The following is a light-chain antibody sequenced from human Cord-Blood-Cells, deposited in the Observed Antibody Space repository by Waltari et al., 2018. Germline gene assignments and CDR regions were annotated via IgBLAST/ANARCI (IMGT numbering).Light chain of an antibody. CDR2: GAS. J-gene: IGKJ1*01. Sequence: EIVLTQSTGTLSLSPGERATLSCRASQSVSSSYLAWYQQKPGQAPRLLIYGASSRATGIPDSFSGSGSGTDCTLTISRLEPEDFAVYYCQQYGSSPWTFGQGTKVEIK. CDR3: QQYGSSPWT. CDR1: QSVSSSY. V-gene: IGKV3-20*01.